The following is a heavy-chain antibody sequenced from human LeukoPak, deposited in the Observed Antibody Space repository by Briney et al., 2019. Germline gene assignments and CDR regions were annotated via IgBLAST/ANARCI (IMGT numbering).Heavy chain of an antibody. CDR2: IFPSDSDT. V-gene: IGHV5-51*01. CDR3: AKYGDSNLDY. CDR1: GYTFTNYW. J-gene: IGHJ4*02. D-gene: IGHD4-17*01. Sequence: GESLKISCKGSGYTFTNYWIAWVRQMPGKGLEWMGSIFPSDSDTRYSPSFQGQVTFPADKSISTAYLQWSSLKASDTAMYYCAKYGDSNLDYWGQGTLVTVSS.